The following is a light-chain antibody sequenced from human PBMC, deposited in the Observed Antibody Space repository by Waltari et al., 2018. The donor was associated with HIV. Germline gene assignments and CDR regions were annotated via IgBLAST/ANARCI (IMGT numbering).Light chain of an antibody. Sequence: SALTQPASVSGSPGQSITISCLGASRDIGRFDYVSWYQQPPDKAPKLILYDVTYRPSGVSGRFSGSRSGSMASLTISGLQPEDEADYFCCSYSDSGTILFGGGTRVTVL. CDR1: SRDIGRFDY. J-gene: IGLJ2*01. V-gene: IGLV2-14*03. CDR2: DVT. CDR3: CSYSDSGTIL.